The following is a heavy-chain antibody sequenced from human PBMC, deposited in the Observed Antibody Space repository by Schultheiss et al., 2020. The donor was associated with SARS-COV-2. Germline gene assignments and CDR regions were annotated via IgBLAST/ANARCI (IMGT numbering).Heavy chain of an antibody. J-gene: IGHJ4*02. D-gene: IGHD4-23*01. CDR3: ARRRSDGNWYLDT. Sequence: SETLSLTFTVSGGSISTYCWNWIRQPPGKGLEWIGFIHDSGSTNYNPSLKSRVTISVDTSKNQFSLKLTSVTAADTAVYYCARRRSDGNWYLDTWGQGTLVTVSS. CDR2: IHDSGST. CDR1: GGSISTYC. V-gene: IGHV4-59*08.